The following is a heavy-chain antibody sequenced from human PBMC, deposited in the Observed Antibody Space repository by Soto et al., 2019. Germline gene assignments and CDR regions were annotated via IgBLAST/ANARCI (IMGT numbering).Heavy chain of an antibody. D-gene: IGHD6-19*01. V-gene: IGHV3-23*01. Sequence: PGGSLRLSCAASGFTFSSYAMSWVRQAPGKGLEWVSAVSGSGGSTYYADSVKGRFTISRDNAKNSLYLQMNSLRAEDTAVYYCARESVAGFDYWGQGTLVTVSS. CDR2: VSGSGGST. CDR1: GFTFSSYA. J-gene: IGHJ4*02. CDR3: ARESVAGFDY.